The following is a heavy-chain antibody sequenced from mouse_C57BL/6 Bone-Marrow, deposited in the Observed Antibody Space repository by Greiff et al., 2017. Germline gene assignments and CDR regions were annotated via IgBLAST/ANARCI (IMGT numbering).Heavy chain of an antibody. V-gene: IGHV1-22*01. CDR1: GYTFTDYN. J-gene: IGHJ2*01. Sequence: EVQLQESGPELVKPGASVKMSCKASGYTFTDYNMHWVKQSHGKSLEWIGYINPNNGGTSYNQKFKGKATLTVNKSSSTAYMELRSLTSEDSAVYYCAPLLPYFDYWGQGTTLTVSS. D-gene: IGHD1-1*01. CDR3: APLLPYFDY. CDR2: INPNNGGT.